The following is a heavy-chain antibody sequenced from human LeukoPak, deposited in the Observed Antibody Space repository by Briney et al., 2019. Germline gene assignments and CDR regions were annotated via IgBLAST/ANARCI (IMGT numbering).Heavy chain of an antibody. CDR2: INSDGIST. J-gene: IGHJ6*02. D-gene: IGHD1-14*01. Sequence: GGSLRLSCSTSEFTFSSYWMHWVRQAPGKGLVWVSRINSDGISTTYADSVKGRFTISRDNAKNTLYLHMDSLRAEDTAVYYCAREPDYNGMDVWGQGTAVTVSS. V-gene: IGHV3-74*01. CDR1: EFTFSSYW. CDR3: AREPDYNGMDV.